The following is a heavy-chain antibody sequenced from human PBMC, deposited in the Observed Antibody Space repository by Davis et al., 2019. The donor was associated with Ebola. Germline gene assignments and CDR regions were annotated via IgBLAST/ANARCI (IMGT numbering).Heavy chain of an antibody. D-gene: IGHD1-7*01. J-gene: IGHJ4*02. CDR3: ASYNWNYGPFGY. Sequence: SETLSLTCTVSGGSISSYYWSWIRQPPGKGLEWIGEINHSGSTNYNPSLKSRVTISVDKSKNQFSLKLSSVTAADTAVYYCASYNWNYGPFGYWGQGTLVTVSS. CDR2: INHSGST. V-gene: IGHV4-34*01. CDR1: GGSISSYY.